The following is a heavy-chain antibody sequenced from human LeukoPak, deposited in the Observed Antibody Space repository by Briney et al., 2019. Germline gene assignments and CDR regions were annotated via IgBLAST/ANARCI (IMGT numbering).Heavy chain of an antibody. CDR2: ISYDGSTK. CDR1: GFTFSSYS. J-gene: IGHJ3*02. V-gene: IGHV3-30*03. CDR3: ARDREQLEAFDI. Sequence: GGSLRLSCAASGFTFSSYSIHWVRQAPGKGLEWVAVISYDGSTKYYADSVKGRFTISRDNAKNSLYLQMNSLRAEDTAVYYCARDREQLEAFDIWGQGTMVTVSS. D-gene: IGHD6-13*01.